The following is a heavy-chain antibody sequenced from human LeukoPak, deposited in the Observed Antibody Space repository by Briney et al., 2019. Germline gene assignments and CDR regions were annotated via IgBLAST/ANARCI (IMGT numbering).Heavy chain of an antibody. CDR3: AKGYRGYDFSFDY. J-gene: IGHJ4*02. D-gene: IGHD5-12*01. CDR1: GFTFSSYA. V-gene: IGHV3-23*01. Sequence: GGSLRLSCASSGFTFSSYAMSWVRQAPGKGLEWVSAISGSGGSTYYADSVKGRFTISRDNSKNTLYLQMNSLRPEDTAVYYCAKGYRGYDFSFDYWAQGTLDSVS. CDR2: ISGSGGST.